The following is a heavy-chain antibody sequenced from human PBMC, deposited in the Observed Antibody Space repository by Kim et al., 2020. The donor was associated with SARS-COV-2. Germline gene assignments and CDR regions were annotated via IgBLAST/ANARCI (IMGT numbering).Heavy chain of an antibody. Sequence: GGSLRLSCAASGFTFSDYYISWIRQAPGKGLEWVSYISCSGSTKYYADSVKGRFTISRDNAKNSLYLQMNSLRAEDTAVYYCASEGGEYSSGYLLPTHFDYWGQGTLVTVSS. V-gene: IGHV3-11*01. J-gene: IGHJ4*02. CDR1: GFTFSDYY. CDR3: ASEGGEYSSGYLLPTHFDY. CDR2: ISCSGSTK. D-gene: IGHD5-18*01.